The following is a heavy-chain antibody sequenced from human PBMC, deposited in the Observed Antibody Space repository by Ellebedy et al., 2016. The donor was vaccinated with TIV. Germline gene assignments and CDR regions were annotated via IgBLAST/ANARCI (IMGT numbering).Heavy chain of an antibody. CDR2: ISSSSSYI. Sequence: GESLKISCAASGFTFSSYSMNWVRQAPGKGLEWVSYISSSSSYIYYADSVKGRFTISRDNAKNSLYLQMNSLRAEDTAVYYCARDYYESSGYYAEYFQHWGQGTLVTVSS. CDR3: ARDYYESSGYYAEYFQH. CDR1: GFTFSSYS. J-gene: IGHJ1*01. D-gene: IGHD3-22*01. V-gene: IGHV3-21*05.